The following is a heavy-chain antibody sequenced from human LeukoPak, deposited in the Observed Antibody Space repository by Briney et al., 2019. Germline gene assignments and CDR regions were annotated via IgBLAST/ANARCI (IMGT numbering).Heavy chain of an antibody. Sequence: GGSLRLSCAASGFTFSSYGMHWVRQAPGKGLEWVAVISYDGSNKYYADSVKGRFTLSRDNSKNTVYLQMNSLRAEDTAVYYCAKATLYDFWRGYSYYFDYWGQGTLVTVSS. CDR1: GFTFSSYG. D-gene: IGHD3-3*01. CDR2: ISYDGSNK. V-gene: IGHV3-30*18. J-gene: IGHJ4*02. CDR3: AKATLYDFWRGYSYYFDY.